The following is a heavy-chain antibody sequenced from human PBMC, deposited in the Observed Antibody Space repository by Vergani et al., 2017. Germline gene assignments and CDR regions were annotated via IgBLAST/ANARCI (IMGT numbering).Heavy chain of an antibody. D-gene: IGHD6-19*01. CDR3: ARHVAVAGKWWGPYYYYGMDV. Sequence: EVQLVQSGAEVKKPGESLRISCKGSGYSFTSYWISWVRQMPGKGLEWMGRFDPSDSYTNYTPSFQGHVTISADKSISTAYLQWGSLKASDTAMYYCARHVAVAGKWWGPYYYYGMDVWGQGTTVTVSS. CDR1: GYSFTSYW. J-gene: IGHJ6*02. CDR2: FDPSDSYT. V-gene: IGHV5-10-1*01.